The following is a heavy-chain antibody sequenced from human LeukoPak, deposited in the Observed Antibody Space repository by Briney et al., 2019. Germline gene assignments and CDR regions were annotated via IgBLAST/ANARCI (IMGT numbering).Heavy chain of an antibody. CDR1: GFSLSSHS. CDR3: ARDPYNGNYGHYYYYYMDV. Sequence: GGSLRLSCAGSGFSLSSHSMNWVRQAPGKGLGWVSSITSSSSYIYYADSVKGRFTISRDNAKNSLYLRMNSLRAEDTAVYYCARDPYNGNYGHYYYYYMDVWGKGATVTISS. CDR2: ITSSSSYI. V-gene: IGHV3-21*01. D-gene: IGHD1-26*01. J-gene: IGHJ6*03.